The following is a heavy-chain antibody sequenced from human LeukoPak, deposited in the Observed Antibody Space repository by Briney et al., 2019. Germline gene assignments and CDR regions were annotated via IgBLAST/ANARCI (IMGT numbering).Heavy chain of an antibody. CDR1: GGSISSGGYY. D-gene: IGHD4-11*01. V-gene: IGHV4-31*03. Sequence: SQTLSLTCTVSGGSISSGGYYWSWIRQHPGKGLEWIGYIYYSGSTYYNPSLKSRVTISVDTSKNQFSLELSSVTAADTAVYYCARGVLPKRRPGGTVTTPRGHFDYWGQGTLVTVSS. CDR2: IYYSGST. J-gene: IGHJ4*02. CDR3: ARGVLPKRRPGGTVTTPRGHFDY.